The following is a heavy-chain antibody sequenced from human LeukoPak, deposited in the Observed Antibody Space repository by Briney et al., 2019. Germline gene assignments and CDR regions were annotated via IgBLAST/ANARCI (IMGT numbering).Heavy chain of an antibody. CDR3: ARVFRVPYDAFDI. CDR2: INPNSGGT. CDR1: GYTFTGYY. J-gene: IGHJ3*02. Sequence: ASVKVSCKASGYTFTGYYMHWVRQAPGQGLEWMGRINPNSGGTDHPQKFQGRVTMTRDTAISTAYMELSRLRSDDTAVYYCARVFRVPYDAFDIWGQGTMVTVSS. D-gene: IGHD3-10*01. V-gene: IGHV1-2*06.